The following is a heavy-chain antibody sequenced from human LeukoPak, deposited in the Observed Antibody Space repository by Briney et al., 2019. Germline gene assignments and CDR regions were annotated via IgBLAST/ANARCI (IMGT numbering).Heavy chain of an antibody. CDR1: GDSISNHY. CDR2: IHTSGST. CDR3: ARDYFDAFDI. Sequence: SETLSLTRTVSGDSISNHYWGWVRQPAGKGLEWIGRIHTSGSTNYNPSLKSRVTLSVDTAKNQFSLKLTSVTAADTAVYYCARDYFDAFDIWGQGTMVTVSS. D-gene: IGHD2/OR15-2a*01. J-gene: IGHJ3*02. V-gene: IGHV4-4*07.